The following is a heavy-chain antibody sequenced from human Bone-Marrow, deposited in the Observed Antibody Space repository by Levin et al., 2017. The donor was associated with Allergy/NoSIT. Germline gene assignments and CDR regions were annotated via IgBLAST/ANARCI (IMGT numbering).Heavy chain of an antibody. D-gene: IGHD2-15*01. CDR1: GFSLSPSGVG. V-gene: IGHV2-5*02. CDR3: AHSSIVVVVAASPRYYYMDV. Sequence: SGPTLVKPTQTLTLTCTFSGFSLSPSGVGVGWIRQPPGKALEWLALIYWDDDKRYSPSLKSRLTITKDTSKNQVVLTMTNMDPVDTATYYCAHSSIVVVVAASPRYYYMDVWGKGTTVTVSS. CDR2: IYWDDDK. J-gene: IGHJ6*03.